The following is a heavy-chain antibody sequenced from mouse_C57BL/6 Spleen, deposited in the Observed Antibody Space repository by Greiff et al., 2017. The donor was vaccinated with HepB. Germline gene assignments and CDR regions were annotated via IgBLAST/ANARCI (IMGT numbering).Heavy chain of an antibody. CDR3: ARNYYGPMDY. CDR2: IYPGDGDT. J-gene: IGHJ4*01. V-gene: IGHV1-80*01. Sequence: QVQLKQSGAELVKPGASVKISCKASGYAFSSYWMNWVKQRPGKGLEWIGQIYPGDGDTNYNGKFKGKATLTAAKSSSTAYMQLSSLTAEGSAVSFCARNYYGPMDYWGQGTAVTVSS. D-gene: IGHD1-1*01. CDR1: GYAFSSYW.